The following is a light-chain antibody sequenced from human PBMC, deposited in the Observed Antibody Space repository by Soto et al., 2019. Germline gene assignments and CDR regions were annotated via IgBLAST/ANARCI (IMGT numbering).Light chain of an antibody. CDR3: LHYTDSPEWT. Sequence: EIVLTQSPGTLSLSPGERATLSCRASQSVSSTYLAWYQQKPGQAPRLLIYGASSRATGIPDRFGGGGSGTDFTLSISRLEPEDFAVYYCLHYTDSPEWTLGQGTKVEIK. J-gene: IGKJ1*01. CDR2: GAS. CDR1: QSVSSTY. V-gene: IGKV3-20*01.